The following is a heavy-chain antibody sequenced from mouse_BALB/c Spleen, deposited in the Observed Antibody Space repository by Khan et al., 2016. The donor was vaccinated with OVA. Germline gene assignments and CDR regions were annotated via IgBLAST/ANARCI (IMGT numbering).Heavy chain of an antibody. CDR1: GDSITSGY. D-gene: IGHD2-14*01. CDR3: ARPTYRYAFAY. V-gene: IGHV3-8*02. J-gene: IGHJ3*01. Sequence: EVKLEESGPSLVKPSQTLSLTCSVTGDSITSGYWCWIRKFPGNKLEYMGYILYSGSTYYNPSLKSRISITRHTSQNQYYLQLNSVTTEDTATYYCARPTYRYAFAYWGQGTLVTVSA. CDR2: ILYSGST.